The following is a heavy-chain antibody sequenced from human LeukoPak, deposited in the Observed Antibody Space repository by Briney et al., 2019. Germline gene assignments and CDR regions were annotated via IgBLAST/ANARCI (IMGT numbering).Heavy chain of an antibody. Sequence: SDTLSLTCTVSGGSISSYYWTWIRQPPGKGLEWIGYIYYSGSTNYNYNPSLKSRVTISLDTSNNQFSLKLSSVTAADAAMYYCARHGGGYSFDYWGQGTLVTVTS. CDR3: ARHGGGYSFDY. CDR2: IYYSGSTNY. D-gene: IGHD5-24*01. J-gene: IGHJ4*02. V-gene: IGHV4-59*08. CDR1: GGSISSYY.